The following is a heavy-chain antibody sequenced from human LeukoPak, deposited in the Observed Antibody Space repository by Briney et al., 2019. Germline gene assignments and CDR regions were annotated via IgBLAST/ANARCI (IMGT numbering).Heavy chain of an antibody. CDR3: ARESGGTYYEAFDI. V-gene: IGHV3-7*01. CDR2: IKQDGSQ. D-gene: IGHD1-26*01. J-gene: IGHJ3*02. CDR1: GFTFSRHW. Sequence: GGSLRLSCAASGFTFSRHWMGWVRQAPGKGLEWVANIKQDGSQYYVDSVKGRFIISRDNAKNSLDLQMNSLRAEDTAVSYCARESGGTYYEAFDIWGQGTMVTVSS.